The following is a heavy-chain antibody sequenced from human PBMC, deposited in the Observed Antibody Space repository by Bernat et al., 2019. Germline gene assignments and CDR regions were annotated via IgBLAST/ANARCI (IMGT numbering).Heavy chain of an antibody. CDR2: IWYDGSNK. CDR3: ARGEYYDSSGYSADY. J-gene: IGHJ4*02. D-gene: IGHD3-22*01. Sequence: QVQLVESGGGVVQPGRPLRLSCAASGFTFSSYGMHWVRQAPGKGLEWVAVIWYDGSNKYYADSVKGRFTISRDNSKNTLYLQMNSLRAEDTAVYYCARGEYYDSSGYSADYWGQGTLVTVSS. V-gene: IGHV3-33*01. CDR1: GFTFSSYG.